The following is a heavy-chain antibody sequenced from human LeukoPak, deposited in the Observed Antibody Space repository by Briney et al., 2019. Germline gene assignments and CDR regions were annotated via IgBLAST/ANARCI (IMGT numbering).Heavy chain of an antibody. CDR2: ISYDGSSK. CDR3: AKGGGFVRAPQYYFGLDV. CDR1: GFTFYGYD. D-gene: IGHD3-10*01. V-gene: IGHV3-30*18. Sequence: GGSLRLSCVASGFTFYGYDIHWVRQTPGKGLEWVAIISYDGSSKYYADSVRGRFTISRDNPKDTLYLQMDRLRTEDTAVYYCAKGGGFVRAPQYYFGLDVWGQGTTVTVSS. J-gene: IGHJ6*02.